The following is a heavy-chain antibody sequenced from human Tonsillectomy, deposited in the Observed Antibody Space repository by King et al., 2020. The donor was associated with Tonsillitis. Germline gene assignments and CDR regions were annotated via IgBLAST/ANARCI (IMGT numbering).Heavy chain of an antibody. D-gene: IGHD4-11*01. CDR3: AKGGAGGSVGPDSTFDY. J-gene: IGHJ4*02. V-gene: IGHV3-23*04. CDR1: GFTFNTYA. Sequence: VQLVESGGDLVQPGGSLRLSCAASGFTFNTYAMSWVRQAPGKGLEWVSAIIISGGSTYYADSVKGRFTISRDNSKNTLYLQMNNLRAEDTAVYNCAKGGAGGSVGPDSTFDYWGQGTPVTVSS. CDR2: IIISGGST.